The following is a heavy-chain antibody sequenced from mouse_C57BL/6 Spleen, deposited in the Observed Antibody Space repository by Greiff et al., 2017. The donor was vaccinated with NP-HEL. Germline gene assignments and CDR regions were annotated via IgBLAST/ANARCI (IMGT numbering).Heavy chain of an antibody. CDR2: IDPSDSYT. V-gene: IGHV1-59*01. D-gene: IGHD3-2*02. CDR3: ARADSSGYLAY. CDR1: GYTFTSYW. J-gene: IGHJ3*01. Sequence: QVQLQQPGAELVRPGTSVKLSCKASGYTFTSYWMHWVKQRPGQGLEWIGVIDPSDSYTNYNQKFKGKATLTVDTSSSTAYMQLSSLTSEDSAVYYCARADSSGYLAYWGQGTLVTVSA.